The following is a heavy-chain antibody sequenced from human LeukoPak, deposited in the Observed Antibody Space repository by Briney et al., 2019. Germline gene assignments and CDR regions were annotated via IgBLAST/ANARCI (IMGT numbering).Heavy chain of an antibody. Sequence: SVKVSCKASGGTFSSYAISWVRQAPGQGLEWMGGIIPIFGTANYAQKFQGRVTTTTDESTSTAYMELSSLRSEDTAVYYCAHNYYDSSGYYYVYYWGQGTLVTVSS. V-gene: IGHV1-69*05. J-gene: IGHJ4*02. CDR1: GGTFSSYA. CDR3: AHNYYDSSGYYYVYY. D-gene: IGHD3-22*01. CDR2: IIPIFGTA.